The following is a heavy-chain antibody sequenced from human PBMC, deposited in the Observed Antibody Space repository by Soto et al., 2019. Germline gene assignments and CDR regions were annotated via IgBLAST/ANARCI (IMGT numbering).Heavy chain of an antibody. CDR2: TYYRSKWYN. V-gene: IGHV6-1*01. D-gene: IGHD6-19*01. Sequence: SQTLSLTCAISVDSVSSNSAAWNWIRQSPSRGLEWLGRTYYRSKWYNDYAVSVKSRITINPDTSKNQFSLQLNSVTPEDTAVYYCEREGAVAGTDAFDIWGQGAMVTVSS. CDR3: EREGAVAGTDAFDI. J-gene: IGHJ3*02. CDR1: VDSVSSNSAA.